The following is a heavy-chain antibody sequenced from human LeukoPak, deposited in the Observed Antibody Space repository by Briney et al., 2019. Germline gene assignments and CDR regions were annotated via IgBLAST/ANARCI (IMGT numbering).Heavy chain of an antibody. Sequence: ASVKVSCKASGYTFTGYYMHWVRQAPGQGLEWMGWINPNSGGTNYAQKFQGRVTMTRDTSISTAYMELSRLRSDDTAVYYCARGRWVVWNYGDYRGQGTLVTVSS. CDR1: GYTFTGYY. V-gene: IGHV1-2*02. D-gene: IGHD1-7*01. J-gene: IGHJ4*02. CDR2: INPNSGGT. CDR3: ARGRWVVWNYGDY.